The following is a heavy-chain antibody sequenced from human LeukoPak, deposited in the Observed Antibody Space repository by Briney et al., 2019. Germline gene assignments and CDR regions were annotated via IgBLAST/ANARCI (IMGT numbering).Heavy chain of an antibody. CDR1: GFIFSSYG. V-gene: IGHV3-48*01. CDR2: IISSVSTI. Sequence: PGGSLRLSCAASGFIFSSYGMNWVRQAPGEGLGWVSYIISSVSTIYYADSVKGRFSISRDNATDSLCLQMNSLRAEDTAVYFRARVFIRVYGDYQFDYWGQGTLVTVSS. J-gene: IGHJ4*02. CDR3: ARVFIRVYGDYQFDY. D-gene: IGHD4-17*01.